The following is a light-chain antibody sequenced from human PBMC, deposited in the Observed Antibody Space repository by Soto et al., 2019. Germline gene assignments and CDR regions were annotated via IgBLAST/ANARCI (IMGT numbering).Light chain of an antibody. Sequence: EIVITQSPATPSLSPGGKATLSCRASQRVSSNLAWYQQKPGQAPRLLIYGASTRATGIPARFSGSGFGTEFTLTISSLQSEDFAVYYCQQYNNWLWTFGQGTKVDIK. CDR1: QRVSSN. CDR2: GAS. V-gene: IGKV3-15*01. J-gene: IGKJ1*01. CDR3: QQYNNWLWT.